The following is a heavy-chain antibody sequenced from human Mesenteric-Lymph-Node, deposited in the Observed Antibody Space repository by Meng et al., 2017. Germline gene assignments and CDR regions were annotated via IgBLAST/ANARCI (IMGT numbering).Heavy chain of an antibody. Sequence: QVQLVQSGAEVKKPGASVKGSCNATGYTFSNYGISWVRQAPGQGLEWMGWISGYSGNTKYAQKLQGRVTMTTDTSTNTAYMELRSLRSDDTAVYYCTRADIAAAGTGGYWGQGTLVTVSS. CDR3: TRADIAAAGTGGY. J-gene: IGHJ4*02. CDR2: ISGYSGNT. D-gene: IGHD6-13*01. V-gene: IGHV1-18*01. CDR1: GYTFSNYG.